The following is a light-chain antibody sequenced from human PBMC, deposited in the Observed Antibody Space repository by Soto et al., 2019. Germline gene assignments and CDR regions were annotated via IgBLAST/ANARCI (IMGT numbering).Light chain of an antibody. Sequence: DVQMTQSPSSVSASVGDRVTLTCRASQVISNSLAWYRQKPGKAPRLLIYAAFTLQGGVPSRFSGSGSGADFFLTISSLQPEDFAIYYCQQACIFPFSFGGGTKVEIK. V-gene: IGKV1-12*02. CDR2: AAF. J-gene: IGKJ4*01. CDR1: QVISNS. CDR3: QQACIFPFS.